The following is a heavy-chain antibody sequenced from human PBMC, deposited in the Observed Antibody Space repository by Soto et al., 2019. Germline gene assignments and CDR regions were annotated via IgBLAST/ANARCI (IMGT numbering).Heavy chain of an antibody. D-gene: IGHD4-17*01. CDR2: IRTDNGDT. CDR1: GYTFTSHG. V-gene: IGHV1-18*01. CDR3: ARDVYVSTAPGY. Sequence: QVQLVQSGSEMRTPGASVKVSCKAFGYTFTSHGITWARQAPGQGLEWMGWIRTDNGDTNCAQKFQGRVTMTTDTSTTTAYLELRSLRSDDTAVYYCARDVYVSTAPGYGGQGTLDTVAS. J-gene: IGHJ4*02.